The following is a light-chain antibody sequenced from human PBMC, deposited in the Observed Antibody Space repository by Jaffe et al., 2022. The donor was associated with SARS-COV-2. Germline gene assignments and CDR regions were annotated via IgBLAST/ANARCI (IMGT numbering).Light chain of an antibody. CDR3: QQYGGSPRYT. V-gene: IGKV3-20*01. CDR2: GAS. J-gene: IGKJ2*01. Sequence: IVLTQSPGTLSLSPGEGATLSCRASQRISSDYLAWYQQKPGQAPKLLIFGASTRATGIPDRFSGSGSGTDFSLTISRLEPEDFAVYYCQQYGGSPRYTFGQGTKLDIK. CDR1: QRISSDY.